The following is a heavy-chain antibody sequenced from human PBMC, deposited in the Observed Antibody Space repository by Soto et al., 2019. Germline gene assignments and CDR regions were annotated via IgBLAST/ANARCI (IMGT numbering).Heavy chain of an antibody. CDR2: INAGNGNT. CDR1: GYTFTSYA. J-gene: IGHJ4*02. Sequence: ASVKVSCKASGYTFTSYAMHWVRQAPGQRLEWMGWINAGNGNTKYSQRFQGRVTITRDTSASTAYMELSSLRSEDTAVYYCARDRTAARPDYYFDYWGQGTLVTVSS. V-gene: IGHV1-3*01. CDR3: ARDRTAARPDYYFDY. D-gene: IGHD6-6*01.